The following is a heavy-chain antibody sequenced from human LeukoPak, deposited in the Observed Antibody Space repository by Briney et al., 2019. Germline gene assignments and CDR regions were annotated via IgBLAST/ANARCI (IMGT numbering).Heavy chain of an antibody. J-gene: IGHJ4*02. CDR1: GYTFTSYG. CDR3: ARDSYYDILTGYVDY. Sequence: GASVKVSCKASGYTFTSYGMSWVRQAPGQGLEWMGWISAYNGNTNYAQKLQGRVTMTTDTSTSTAYMELRSLRSDDTAVYYCARDSYYDILTGYVDYWGQGTLVTVSS. CDR2: ISAYNGNT. D-gene: IGHD3-9*01. V-gene: IGHV1-18*01.